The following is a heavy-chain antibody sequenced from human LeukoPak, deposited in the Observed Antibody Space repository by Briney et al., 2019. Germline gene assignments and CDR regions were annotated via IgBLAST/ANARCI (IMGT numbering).Heavy chain of an antibody. V-gene: IGHV4-34*01. CDR1: GGSISSYY. CDR3: ARDGITIFGVVTPLDY. CDR2: INHSGST. D-gene: IGHD3-3*01. Sequence: PSETLSLTCTVSGGSISSYYWSWIRQPPGKGLEWIGEINHSGSTNYNPSLKSRVTISVDTSKNQFSLKLSSVTAADTAVYYCARDGITIFGVVTPLDYWGQGTLVTVSS. J-gene: IGHJ4*02.